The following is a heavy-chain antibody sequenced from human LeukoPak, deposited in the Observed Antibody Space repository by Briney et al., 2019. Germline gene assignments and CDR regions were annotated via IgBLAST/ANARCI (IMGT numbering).Heavy chain of an antibody. CDR1: GGSFSGYY. D-gene: IGHD3-3*01. CDR3: ASGYYTGVFDY. J-gene: IGHJ4*02. V-gene: IGHV4-34*01. Sequence: PSETLSLTCAVYGGSFSGYYWTWIRQSPGKGLEWIGEMHHSGTTNYNPSLKSRVTISVDTSKNQFSLKLSSVTAADTAVYYCASGYYTGVFDYWGQGILVTVSS. CDR2: MHHSGTT.